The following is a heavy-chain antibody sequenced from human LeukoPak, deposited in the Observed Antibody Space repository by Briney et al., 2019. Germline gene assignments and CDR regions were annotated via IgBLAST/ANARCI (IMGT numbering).Heavy chain of an antibody. J-gene: IGHJ3*02. V-gene: IGHV4-4*02. D-gene: IGHD3-3*01. CDR3: ARDKSPWSGPDAFDI. Sequence: SETLSLTCAVSGGSISSNNWWIWVRQSPEKGLEWIGEIYHDGSTNYNPSLKSRVTISMDKSKNQLSLKLNFVTAADTAVYYCARDKSPWSGPDAFDIWGQGTMVTVSS. CDR2: IYHDGST. CDR1: GGSISSNNW.